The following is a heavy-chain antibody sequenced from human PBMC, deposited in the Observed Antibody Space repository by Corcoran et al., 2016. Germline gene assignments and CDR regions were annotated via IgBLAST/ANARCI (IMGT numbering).Heavy chain of an antibody. CDR1: GFTFSDSA. V-gene: IGHV3-73*02. J-gene: IGHJ6*02. CDR2: IRSRPNSYAT. CDR3: TRGIGGYCMDV. D-gene: IGHD3-16*01. Sequence: EVQLVESGGDLVQPGGSLRLSCAASGFTFSDSAIHWVRPASGKGLEWVGRIRSRPNSYATAYAASLGGRFTISRDDSKNTAYLQMNSLKAEDTAVYYCTRGIGGYCMDVWGQGTTVTVSS.